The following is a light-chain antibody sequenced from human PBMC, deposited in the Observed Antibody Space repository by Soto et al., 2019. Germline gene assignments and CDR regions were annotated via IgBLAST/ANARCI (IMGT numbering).Light chain of an antibody. CDR1: SSNIGSNT. V-gene: IGLV1-44*01. CDR3: AAWDDSLYGTV. CDR2: SNN. J-gene: IGLJ1*01. Sequence: QSVLTQPPSASGTPGQRVTISCSGSSSNIGSNTVNWYQQLPGTAPKLLIYSNNQRPSGVPDRFSGSKSGTSASLAISGLQSEDEADYYCAAWDDSLYGTVFGTGTKVTVL.